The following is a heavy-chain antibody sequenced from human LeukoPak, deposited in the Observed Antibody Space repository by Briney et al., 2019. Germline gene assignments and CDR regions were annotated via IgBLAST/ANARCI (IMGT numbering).Heavy chain of an antibody. J-gene: IGHJ6*03. CDR3: ARNRGYQLLPDYYYYMDV. Sequence: GGSLRLSCAASGFTVSSNYMSWVRQAPGKGLEWVSLIYSGGSSYYADSAKGRFTISRDNSKNTLYLQMNSLRAEDTAVYYCARNRGYQLLPDYYYYMDVWGKGTTVTVSS. D-gene: IGHD2-2*01. CDR2: IYSGGSS. V-gene: IGHV3-53*01. CDR1: GFTVSSNY.